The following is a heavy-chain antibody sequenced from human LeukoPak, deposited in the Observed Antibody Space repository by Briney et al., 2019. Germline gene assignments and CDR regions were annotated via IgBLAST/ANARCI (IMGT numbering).Heavy chain of an antibody. V-gene: IGHV1-8*03. CDR1: GYTFTSYD. CDR2: MNPNSGST. Sequence: GASVKVSCKASGYTFTSYDILWVRRATGQGLEWMGWMNPNSGSTGYAQKFQGRVTITRNTSISTAYMELSGLRSEDTAVYYCARGRSTGYPYYFEYWGQGTLVTVS. D-gene: IGHD5-12*01. J-gene: IGHJ4*02. CDR3: ARGRSTGYPYYFEY.